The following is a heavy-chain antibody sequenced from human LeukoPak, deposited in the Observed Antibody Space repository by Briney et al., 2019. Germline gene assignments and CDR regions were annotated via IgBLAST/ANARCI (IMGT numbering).Heavy chain of an antibody. D-gene: IGHD2-21*02. CDR1: GGSISSGGYY. CDR2: IYYSGST. J-gene: IGHJ4*02. CDR3: ARGRDIVVVTASPDFDY. V-gene: IGHV4-31*03. Sequence: SQTLSLTCTVSGGSISSGGYYWSWIRQHPGKGLEWIGYIYYSGSTNYNPSLKSRVTISVDTSKNQFSLKLSSVTAADTAVYYCARGRDIVVVTASPDFDYWGQGTLVTVSS.